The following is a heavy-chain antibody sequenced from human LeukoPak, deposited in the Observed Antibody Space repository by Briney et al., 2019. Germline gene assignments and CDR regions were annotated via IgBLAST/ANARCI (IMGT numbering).Heavy chain of an antibody. J-gene: IGHJ6*03. CDR1: GYTFTSYD. CDR2: MNPNSGNT. D-gene: IGHD2-2*02. CDR3: ASFDIVVVPAAINPPYYYMDV. Sequence: ASVKVSCKASGYTFTSYDINWVRQGTGQGLEWMGWMNPNSGNTGYAQKFQGRVTMTRNTSISTAYMELSSLRSEDTAVYYCASFDIVVVPAAINPPYYYMDVWGKGTTVAVSS. V-gene: IGHV1-8*02.